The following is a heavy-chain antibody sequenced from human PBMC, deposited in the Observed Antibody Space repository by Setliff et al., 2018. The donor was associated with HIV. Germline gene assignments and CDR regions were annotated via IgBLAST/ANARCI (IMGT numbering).Heavy chain of an antibody. D-gene: IGHD3-9*01. Sequence: GGSLRLSCAASGFSFSNYGMTWVRQAPGKGLEWVSGIRDSGVSVYYADSVMGRFTISRDNSKNTLYLQMNSLRAEDTAFYYCAREAYDVLTPHAHIDYWGQGILVTVSS. J-gene: IGHJ4*02. CDR1: GFSFSNYG. CDR2: IRDSGVSV. V-gene: IGHV3-23*01. CDR3: AREAYDVLTPHAHIDY.